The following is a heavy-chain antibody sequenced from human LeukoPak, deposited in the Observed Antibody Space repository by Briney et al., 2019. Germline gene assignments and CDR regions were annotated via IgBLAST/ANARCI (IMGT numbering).Heavy chain of an antibody. CDR3: ARASSESDGSGSYYKRTSENYYYYYMGV. V-gene: IGHV3-66*02. CDR2: IYSGGST. J-gene: IGHJ6*03. CDR1: GFTVSSNY. D-gene: IGHD3-10*01. Sequence: PGGSLRLSCAASGFTVSSNYMSWVRQAPGKGLEWVSVIYSGGSTYYADSVKGRFTISRDNSKNTLYLQMNSLRAEDTAVYYCARASSESDGSGSYYKRTSENYYYYYMGVWGKGTTVTVSS.